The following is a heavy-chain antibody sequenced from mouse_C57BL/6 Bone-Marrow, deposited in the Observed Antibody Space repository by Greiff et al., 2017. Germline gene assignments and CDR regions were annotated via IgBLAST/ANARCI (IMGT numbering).Heavy chain of an antibody. CDR2: IRLKSDNYAT. Sequence: DVMLVESGGGLVQPGGSMKLSCVAPGSTFSNYWMNWVRQSPDKGLVWVAQIRLKSDNYATHYAESVKVRFTISGDDSKSSVYQQVSNLRAENTGIYYSTDYYEGYAMDYWGQGTLVTVAA. D-gene: IGHD2-4*01. CDR1: GSTFSNYW. CDR3: TDYYEGYAMDY. J-gene: IGHJ4*01. V-gene: IGHV6-3*01.